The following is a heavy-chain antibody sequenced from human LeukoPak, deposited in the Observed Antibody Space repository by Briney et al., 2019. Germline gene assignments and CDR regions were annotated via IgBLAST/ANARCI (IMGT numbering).Heavy chain of an antibody. Sequence: SETLSLTCTVSGGSISSYYWSWIRQPAGKGLEWIGRIYTSGSTNYNPSLKSRVTMSVGTSKNQFSLKLSSVTAADTAVYYCARGGYSSSWYQRKDYFDYWGQGTLVTVSS. D-gene: IGHD6-13*01. CDR3: ARGGYSSSWYQRKDYFDY. V-gene: IGHV4-4*07. CDR2: IYTSGST. CDR1: GGSISSYY. J-gene: IGHJ4*02.